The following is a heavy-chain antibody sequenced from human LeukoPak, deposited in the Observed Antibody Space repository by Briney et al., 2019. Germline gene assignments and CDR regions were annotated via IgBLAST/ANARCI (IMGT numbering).Heavy chain of an antibody. D-gene: IGHD3-9*01. CDR1: GYTFTGYY. J-gene: IGHJ4*02. Sequence: ASVKVSCKASGYTFTGYYMHWVRQAPGQGLEWMGWINPNSGGTNYAQKFQGRVTMTRDTSISTAYMELSRLRSDDTAVYYCARDLHHDILNGYLDYWGQGTLVTVSS. CDR3: ARDLHHDILNGYLDY. CDR2: INPNSGGT. V-gene: IGHV1-2*02.